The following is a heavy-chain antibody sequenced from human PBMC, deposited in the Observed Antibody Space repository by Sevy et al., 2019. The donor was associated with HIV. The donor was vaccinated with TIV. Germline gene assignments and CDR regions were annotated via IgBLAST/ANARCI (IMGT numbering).Heavy chain of an antibody. J-gene: IGHJ4*02. CDR3: AKEYCSSTSCYAATTPFDY. V-gene: IGHV3-23*01. CDR1: GFTFSSYA. CDR2: ISGSGGST. Sequence: GGSLRLSCAASGFTFSSYAMSWVRQAPGKGLEWVSAISGSGGSTYYADSVKGRFTISRDNSKNTLYLQMNSLRAEDTAVYYCAKEYCSSTSCYAATTPFDYWGQGTLVTVSS. D-gene: IGHD2-2*01.